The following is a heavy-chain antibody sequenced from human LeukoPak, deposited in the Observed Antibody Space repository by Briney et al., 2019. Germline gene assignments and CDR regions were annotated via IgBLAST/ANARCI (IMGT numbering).Heavy chain of an antibody. CDR1: GFAFSSYA. CDR2: ISGSGGST. Sequence: GGSLRLSCAASGFAFSSYAMSWVRQAPGKGLEWVSAISGSGGSTYYADSVKGRFTISRDNSKNTLYLQMNSLRAEDTAVYYCAKLYYDSSGYYRRDNWFDPWGQGTLVTVSS. J-gene: IGHJ5*02. D-gene: IGHD3-22*01. V-gene: IGHV3-23*01. CDR3: AKLYYDSSGYYRRDNWFDP.